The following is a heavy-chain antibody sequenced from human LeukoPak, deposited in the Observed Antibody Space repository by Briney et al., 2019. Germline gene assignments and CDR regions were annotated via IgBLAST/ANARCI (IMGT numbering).Heavy chain of an antibody. D-gene: IGHD3-9*01. J-gene: IGHJ3*02. Sequence: ASVKVSCKASGYTFTSYGISWVRQAPGQGLEWMGWISAYNGNTNYAQKLQGGVTMTTDTSTSTASLELKSLRSDDTAVYYCARGGRLRYFDRSQLYPDDAFDIWGQGTMVTVSS. CDR2: ISAYNGNT. V-gene: IGHV1-18*01. CDR1: GYTFTSYG. CDR3: ARGGRLRYFDRSQLYPDDAFDI.